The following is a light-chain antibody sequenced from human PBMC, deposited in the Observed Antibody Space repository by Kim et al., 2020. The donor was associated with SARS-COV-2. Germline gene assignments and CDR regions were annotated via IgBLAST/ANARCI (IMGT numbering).Light chain of an antibody. J-gene: IGKJ4*01. Sequence: SVGDTATITCRASQAIMNDLGWYQQQLGKAPKRLIYDAPSLQSGVPSRFSGSGFGTEFTLSISRLQPEDFTTYYCLQYNTHPLTFGGGTKVDIK. V-gene: IGKV1-17*01. CDR3: LQYNTHPLT. CDR1: QAIMND. CDR2: DAP.